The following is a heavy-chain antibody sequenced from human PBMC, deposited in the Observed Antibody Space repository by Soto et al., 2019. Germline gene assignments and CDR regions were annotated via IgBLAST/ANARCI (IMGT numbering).Heavy chain of an antibody. Sequence: QVQLVQSGAEVKKPGASVKVSCKASGYTFTSYDINWVRQATGQGLEWMGWMNPNSGNTGYAQKFXGRVPMXXNTSISTAYMELSSLRSEDTAVYYCARERTYFGDYWGQGTLVTVSS. J-gene: IGHJ4*02. V-gene: IGHV1-8*01. CDR2: MNPNSGNT. CDR3: ARERTYFGDY. D-gene: IGHD3-9*01. CDR1: GYTFTSYD.